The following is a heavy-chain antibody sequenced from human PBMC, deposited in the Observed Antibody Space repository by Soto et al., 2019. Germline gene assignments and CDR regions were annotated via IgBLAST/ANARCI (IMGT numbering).Heavy chain of an antibody. J-gene: IGHJ4*02. Sequence: SETLSLTCTVSGGSVSNSNYYWGWIRQSPGKGLEWIGSVYYRGRSYSKSSVKSRVTISVDTSKNQYSLNLNSVTASDTAVYYCVSQRTSVLTQAYFDYWGPGALVTVSS. CDR2: VYYRGRS. CDR1: GGSVSNSNYY. V-gene: IGHV4-39*01. CDR3: VSQRTSVLTQAYFDY. D-gene: IGHD2-8*01.